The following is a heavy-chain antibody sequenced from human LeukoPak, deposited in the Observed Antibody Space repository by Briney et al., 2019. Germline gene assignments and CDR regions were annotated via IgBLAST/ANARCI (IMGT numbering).Heavy chain of an antibody. V-gene: IGHV3-23*01. J-gene: IGHJ6*03. D-gene: IGHD3-22*01. CDR1: GFTFSSYA. CDR3: AKLRYYDSSGPYYMDV. Sequence: PGGSLRLSCAASGFTFSSYAMSWVRQAPGKGLGWVSAISGSGGSTYYADSVKGRFTISRDNSKNTLYLQMNSLRAEDTAVYYCAKLRYYDSSGPYYMDVWGKGTTVTVSS. CDR2: ISGSGGST.